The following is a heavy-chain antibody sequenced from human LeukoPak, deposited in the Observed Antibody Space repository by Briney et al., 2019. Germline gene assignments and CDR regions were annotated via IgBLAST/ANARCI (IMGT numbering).Heavy chain of an antibody. D-gene: IGHD5-18*01. CDR2: IYYSGST. V-gene: IGHV4-39*01. CDR1: GGSISSSSYY. CDR3: ARHDLVFAYSYGFENNDAFGI. Sequence: SETLSLTCTVSGGSISSSSYYWGWIRQPPGKGLEWIGSIYYSGSTYYNPSLKSRVTISVDTSKNQFSLKLSSVTAADTAVYYCARHDLVFAYSYGFENNDAFGIWGQGTMVTVSS. J-gene: IGHJ3*02.